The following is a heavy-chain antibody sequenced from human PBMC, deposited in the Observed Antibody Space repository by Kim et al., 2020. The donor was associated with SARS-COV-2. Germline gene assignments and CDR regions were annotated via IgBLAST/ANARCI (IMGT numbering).Heavy chain of an antibody. V-gene: IGHV3-15*01. D-gene: IGHD3-9*01. CDR1: GFTFSNAW. CDR3: TTYLRYLRYYYYGMDV. CDR2: IKSKTDGGTT. J-gene: IGHJ6*02. Sequence: GGSLRLSCAASGFTFSNAWMSWVRQAPGKGLEWVGRIKSKTDGGTTDYAAPVKGRFTISRDDSKNTLYLQMNSLKTEDTAVYYCTTYLRYLRYYYYGMDVWGQGTTVTVSS.